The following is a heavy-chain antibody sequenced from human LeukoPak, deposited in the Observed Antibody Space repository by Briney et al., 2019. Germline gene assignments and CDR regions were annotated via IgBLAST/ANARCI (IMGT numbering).Heavy chain of an antibody. CDR1: GGSFSCYY. CDR2: INHSGST. D-gene: IGHD1-26*01. V-gene: IGHV4-34*01. Sequence: SETLSLTFAVYGGSFSCYYWRWIRPPPGKGVGWIGEINHSGSTNYNPSLKSRVTISVDTSKNQFSLKLSSVTAADTAVYYCARGREWELIDYYYGMDVWGQGTTVTVSS. J-gene: IGHJ6*02. CDR3: ARGREWELIDYYYGMDV.